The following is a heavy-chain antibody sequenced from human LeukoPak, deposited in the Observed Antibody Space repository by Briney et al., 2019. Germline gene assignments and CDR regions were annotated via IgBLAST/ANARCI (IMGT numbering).Heavy chain of an antibody. D-gene: IGHD4-23*01. CDR3: VRDADGGNSWFDS. CDR2: ISYDGSNK. CDR1: GFTFSSYA. J-gene: IGHJ5*01. V-gene: IGHV3-30*07. Sequence: GRSLRLSCADSGFTFSSYAMHWVRQAPGKGLEWVAVISYDGSNKYYADSVKGRFTISRDNSKNTLYLQMNSLGAEDTAVYYCVRDADGGNSWFDSWGQGTLVTVSS.